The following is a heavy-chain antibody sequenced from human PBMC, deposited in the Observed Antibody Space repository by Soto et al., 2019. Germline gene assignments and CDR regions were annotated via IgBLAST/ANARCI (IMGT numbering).Heavy chain of an antibody. CDR2: IIPIFGTA. D-gene: IGHD3-3*01. Sequence: SVKVSCKASGGTFSSYAISWVRQAPGQGLEWMGGIIPIFGTANYAQKFQGRVTITADESTSTAYMELSSLRSEDTAVYYCARIYDFWSGYSYWGQGPLVTVSS. CDR1: GGTFSSYA. CDR3: ARIYDFWSGYSY. J-gene: IGHJ4*02. V-gene: IGHV1-69*13.